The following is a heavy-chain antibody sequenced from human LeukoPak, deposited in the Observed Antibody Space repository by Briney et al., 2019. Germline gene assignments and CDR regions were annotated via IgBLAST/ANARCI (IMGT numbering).Heavy chain of an antibody. CDR3: ASMAY. CDR1: GFTFSSYW. D-gene: IGHD3-10*01. CDR2: IKQDGSEK. V-gene: IGHV3-7*01. J-gene: IGHJ4*02. Sequence: GGSLRLFCGASGFTFSSYWMSWVRQAPGKGLEGVGNIKQDGSEKYYVDSVKGRFTISRDNAKNSLYLQMNSLRAEDTAVYYCASMAYWGQGTLVTVSS.